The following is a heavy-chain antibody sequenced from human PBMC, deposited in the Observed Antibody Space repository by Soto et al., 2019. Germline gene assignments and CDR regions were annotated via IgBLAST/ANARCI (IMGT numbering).Heavy chain of an antibody. Sequence: EVQLVESAGGLVKRGGFLRLSCVASGFSFNEAWMNWVRQAPGEGLEWVGRIKTSAGGGATDYAAPVQGRFTISRDDSKNALYLHMNILRTEDTAIYYCTTGSVEGIWGQGTTVTVSS. CDR3: TTGSVEGI. J-gene: IGHJ6*02. D-gene: IGHD2-15*01. CDR2: IKTSAGGGAT. CDR1: GFSFNEAW. V-gene: IGHV3-15*07.